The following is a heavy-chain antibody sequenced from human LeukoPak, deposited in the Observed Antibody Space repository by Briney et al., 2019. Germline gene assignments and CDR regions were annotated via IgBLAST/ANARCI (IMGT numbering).Heavy chain of an antibody. CDR3: ARKRGVGVDRNAFDI. CDR2: ISPNSVEK. CDR1: GYTFSDYY. D-gene: IGHD3-3*01. V-gene: IGHV1-2*02. J-gene: IGHJ3*02. Sequence: ASVKVSCKASGYTFSDYYMLWVRQAPAQGLEWMGWISPNSVEKVYAQKFQGRVTITRDTSISTAYMELSRLRSDDTAVYYCARKRGVGVDRNAFDIWGQGTMVTVSS.